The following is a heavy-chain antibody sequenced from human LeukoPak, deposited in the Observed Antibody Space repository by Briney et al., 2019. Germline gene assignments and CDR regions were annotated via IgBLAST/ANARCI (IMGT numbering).Heavy chain of an antibody. CDR1: GFTFSSYG. CDR2: IRYDGSNK. D-gene: IGHD1-7*01. Sequence: GGSLRLSCAASGFTFSSYGMHWVRQAPGKGLEWVAFIRYDGSNKYYADSVKGRFTISRDNSKNTLYLQMNSLRAEDTAVYYCAREAENNWNYKALDYWGQGTLVTVSS. CDR3: AREAENNWNYKALDY. V-gene: IGHV3-30*02. J-gene: IGHJ4*02.